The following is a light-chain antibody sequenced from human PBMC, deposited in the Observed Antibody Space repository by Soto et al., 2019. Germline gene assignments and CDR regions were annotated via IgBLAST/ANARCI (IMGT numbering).Light chain of an antibody. Sequence: EIVLTQSPGTLSLSLGERATLSCSASQSVSNNYLAWYQQKPGQAPRLLIYQPSIRAAGIPARFSASGSGTDFTLTISCLQSEDFATYYCQQYYSFPRTFGQGTKVDIK. CDR3: QQYYSFPRT. CDR1: QSVSNNY. CDR2: QPS. J-gene: IGKJ1*01. V-gene: IGKV3-20*01.